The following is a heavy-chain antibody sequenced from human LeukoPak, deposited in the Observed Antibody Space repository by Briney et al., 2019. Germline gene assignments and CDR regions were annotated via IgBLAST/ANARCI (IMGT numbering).Heavy chain of an antibody. CDR1: GGSISSYY. D-gene: IGHD1-26*01. CDR2: FYYSGST. Sequence: SETLSLTCTVSGGSISSYYWSWIRQPPGKGLEWIGYFYYSGSTNYNPSLKSRVTLSVDTSKNQFSLKLSSVTAADTAVYYCARGGSIVGATPHDTFDIWGQGTTVTVSS. CDR3: ARGGSIVGATPHDTFDI. V-gene: IGHV4-59*01. J-gene: IGHJ3*02.